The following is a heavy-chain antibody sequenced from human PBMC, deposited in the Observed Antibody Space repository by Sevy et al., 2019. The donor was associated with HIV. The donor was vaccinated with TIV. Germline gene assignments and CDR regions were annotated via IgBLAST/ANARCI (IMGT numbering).Heavy chain of an antibody. CDR2: INPNSGGT. Sequence: ASVKVSCKASGYTFTGYYMHWVRQAPGQGLEWMGWINPNSGGTNYAQKFQGRVTMTRDTSISTAYMGLGRLGSDDTAVYYCARVRGVIKIGAFDIWGQGTMVTVSS. V-gene: IGHV1-2*02. CDR3: ARVRGVIKIGAFDI. J-gene: IGHJ3*02. D-gene: IGHD3-10*01. CDR1: GYTFTGYY.